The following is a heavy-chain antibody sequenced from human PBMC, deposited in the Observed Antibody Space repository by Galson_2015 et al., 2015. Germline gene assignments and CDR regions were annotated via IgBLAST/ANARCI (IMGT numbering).Heavy chain of an antibody. V-gene: IGHV3-21*01. CDR2: ISSSSTYR. J-gene: IGHJ4*02. D-gene: IGHD1-26*01. Sequence: SLRLSCAASGFTFSNYAMNWVRQAPGKGLEWVSSISSSSTYRYYADSLKGRFTISRDNAKNSLYLHMDSLRAEDTAVYYCAREVVGDSYYFDYWGQGTLVSVSS. CDR3: AREVVGDSYYFDY. CDR1: GFTFSNYA.